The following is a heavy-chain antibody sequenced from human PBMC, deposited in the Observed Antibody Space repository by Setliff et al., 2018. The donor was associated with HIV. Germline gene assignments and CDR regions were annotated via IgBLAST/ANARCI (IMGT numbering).Heavy chain of an antibody. D-gene: IGHD5-12*01. CDR3: ARDHIRWWLPVRDSYYAMDA. CDR1: GYTFTGYY. Sequence: ASVKVSCKASGYTFTGYYMHWVRQAPGQGLEWMGRIIPNSGGTNYAQKFQGRVTMTRDTSISTAYMELSRLRSEDTAVYYCARDHIRWWLPVRDSYYAMDAWGQGTTVTVSS. J-gene: IGHJ6*02. CDR2: IIPNSGGT. V-gene: IGHV1-2*06.